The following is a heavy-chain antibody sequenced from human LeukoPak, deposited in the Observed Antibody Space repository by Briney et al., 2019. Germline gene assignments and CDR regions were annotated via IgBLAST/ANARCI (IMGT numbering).Heavy chain of an antibody. CDR3: ARAVFNSGYYDY. Sequence: GGSLRLSCAASGFTFSSYAMHWVRRAPGKGLEYVSAISSNGGSTYYADSVKGRFTISRDNSKNTLYLQMGSLRAEDMAVYYCARAVFNSGYYDYWGQGTLVTVSS. V-gene: IGHV3-64*02. D-gene: IGHD1-26*01. CDR1: GFTFSSYA. CDR2: ISSNGGST. J-gene: IGHJ4*02.